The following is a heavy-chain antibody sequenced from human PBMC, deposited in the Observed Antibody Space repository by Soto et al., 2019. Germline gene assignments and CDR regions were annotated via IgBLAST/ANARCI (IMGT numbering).Heavy chain of an antibody. V-gene: IGHV3-30*18. CDR3: AKDRSAYSGSYFTPFDY. CDR1: GFTFSSYG. J-gene: IGHJ4*02. D-gene: IGHD1-26*01. Sequence: GGSLRLSCAASGFTFSSYGMHWVRQAPGKGLEWVAVISYDGSNKYYADSVKGRFTISRDNSKNTLYLQMNSLRAEDTAVYYCAKDRSAYSGSYFTPFDYWGQGTLVTVSS. CDR2: ISYDGSNK.